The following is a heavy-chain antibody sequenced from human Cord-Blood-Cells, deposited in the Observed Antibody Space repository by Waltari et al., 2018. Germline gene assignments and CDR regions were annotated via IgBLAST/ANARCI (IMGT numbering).Heavy chain of an antibody. CDR3: ARSRNTDAFDI. J-gene: IGHJ3*02. V-gene: IGHV1-2*02. Sequence: QVQLVQSGAEVKKPGASVKVSCKASGYTFTGYYMHWVRQAPGQGLEWMGWINPNRGGTNYAQKFQGRVTMTRDTSISTAYMELSRLRSDDTAVYYCARSRNTDAFDIWGQGTMVTVSS. CDR1: GYTFTGYY. D-gene: IGHD1-1*01. CDR2: INPNRGGT.